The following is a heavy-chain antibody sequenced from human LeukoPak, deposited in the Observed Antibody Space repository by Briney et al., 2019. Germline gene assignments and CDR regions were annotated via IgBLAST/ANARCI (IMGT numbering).Heavy chain of an antibody. V-gene: IGHV3-48*01. CDR1: GFTFSSYS. CDR2: ISSSSSTI. Sequence: GGSLRLSCAASGFTFSSYSMNWVRQAPGKGLEWVSYISSSSSTIYYADSVKGRFTISRDNAKNSLYLQMNSLRAEDTAIYYCAKRGAEVGATVAPGDYWGQGTLVTVSS. D-gene: IGHD1-26*01. CDR3: AKRGAEVGATVAPGDY. J-gene: IGHJ4*02.